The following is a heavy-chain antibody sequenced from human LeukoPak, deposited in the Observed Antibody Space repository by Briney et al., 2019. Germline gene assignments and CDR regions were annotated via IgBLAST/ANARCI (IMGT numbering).Heavy chain of an antibody. J-gene: IGHJ4*02. D-gene: IGHD2-15*01. Sequence: GGSLSLPRAVSRCTFSHYAMLGLRQAPGKGLEWVSAISGSAGSTYYADSVKGRFTISRDNSKNTLYLQMNSLRPEDTAVYYCASRETVVAAFFGYWGQGTLVTVSS. V-gene: IGHV3-23*01. CDR3: ASRETVVAAFFGY. CDR1: RCTFSHYA. CDR2: ISGSAGST.